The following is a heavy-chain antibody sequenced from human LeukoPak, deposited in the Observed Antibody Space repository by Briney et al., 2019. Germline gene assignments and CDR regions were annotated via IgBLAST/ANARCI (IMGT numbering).Heavy chain of an antibody. V-gene: IGHV4-59*01. J-gene: IGHJ5*02. CDR1: GGSISYYY. Sequence: SETLSLTCTVSGGSISYYYWSWIRQPPGKGLEWIGYVYYSGSTKYNPSLTSRLTISVDTSMNQFSLKLSSVTAADTAVYYCARSVAPYNWFDPWGQGTLVTVSS. CDR3: ARSVAPYNWFDP. CDR2: VYYSGST.